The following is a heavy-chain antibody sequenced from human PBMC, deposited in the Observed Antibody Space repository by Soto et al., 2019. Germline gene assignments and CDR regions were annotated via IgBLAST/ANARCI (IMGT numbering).Heavy chain of an antibody. CDR1: SGSISGGDNF. D-gene: IGHD4-17*01. CDR2: IHYTGST. CDR3: ARRKRVNTAAGGYYYYAMDV. V-gene: IGHV4-30-4*08. J-gene: IGHJ6*02. Sequence: SETLSLTCTVSSGSISGGDNFWNWIRPPPGKGLEWIGNIHYTGSTYYSPSLKSRVTISVESSKTQFSLSLSSVTAADTAVYYCARRKRVNTAAGGYYYYAMDVWGQGTTVT.